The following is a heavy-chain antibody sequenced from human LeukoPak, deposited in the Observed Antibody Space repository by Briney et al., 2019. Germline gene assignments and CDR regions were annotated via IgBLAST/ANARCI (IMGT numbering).Heavy chain of an antibody. V-gene: IGHV4-4*07. CDR1: GGSISSYY. J-gene: IGHJ5*02. CDR3: ARVTVGATGVKWFDP. CDR2: IYTSGST. Sequence: SETLSLTCTVSGGSISSYYWSWIRQPAGKGLEWIGRIYTSGSTNYNPSPKSRVTMSVDTSKNQFSLKLSSVTAADTAVYYCARVTVGATGVKWFDPWGQGTLVTVSS. D-gene: IGHD1-26*01.